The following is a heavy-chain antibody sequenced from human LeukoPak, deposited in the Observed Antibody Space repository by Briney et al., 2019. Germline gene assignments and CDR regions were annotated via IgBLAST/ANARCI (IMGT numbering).Heavy chain of an antibody. V-gene: IGHV1-8*01. CDR2: VNPNSGNT. CDR3: ASHTYYDILTGYLRGYYGMDV. CDR1: GYTFTSYD. J-gene: IGHJ6*02. Sequence: GASVKVSCKASGYTFTSYDINWVRQATGQGLEWMGWVNPNSGNTGYAQKFQGRVTMTRNTSISTAYMELSSLRSEDTAVYYCASHTYYDILTGYLRGYYGMDVWGQGTTVTVSS. D-gene: IGHD3-9*01.